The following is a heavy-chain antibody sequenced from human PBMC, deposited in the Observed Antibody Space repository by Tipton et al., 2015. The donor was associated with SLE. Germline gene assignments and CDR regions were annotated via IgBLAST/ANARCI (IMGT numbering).Heavy chain of an antibody. V-gene: IGHV3-48*03. CDR3: ARDQGYGDLRGDY. CDR1: GFTFSSYE. J-gene: IGHJ4*02. CDR2: ISSSGSTI. Sequence: SLRLSCAASGFTFSSYEMNWVRQAPGKGLEWVSYISSSGSTIYYADSVKGRFTISRDNAKNSLYLQMNSLRAEDTAVYYCARDQGYGDLRGDYWGQGTLVTVSS. D-gene: IGHD4-17*01.